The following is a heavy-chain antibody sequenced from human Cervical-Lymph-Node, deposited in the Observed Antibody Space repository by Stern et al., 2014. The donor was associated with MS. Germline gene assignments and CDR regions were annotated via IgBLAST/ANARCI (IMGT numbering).Heavy chain of an antibody. CDR3: ARDYEDTSMLFDH. Sequence: VQLVESGGAVVQPGRSLRLSCAASGFTFSSYGMHWVRQAPGKGLEWVLVISYDGNHKYYAASVKGRFTISRDNSKNTLHLQMNSVTPDDTAIYYCARDYEDTSMLFDHWGQGTLVTVSS. CDR2: ISYDGNHK. J-gene: IGHJ4*02. D-gene: IGHD2-8*01. CDR1: GFTFSSYG. V-gene: IGHV3-30*03.